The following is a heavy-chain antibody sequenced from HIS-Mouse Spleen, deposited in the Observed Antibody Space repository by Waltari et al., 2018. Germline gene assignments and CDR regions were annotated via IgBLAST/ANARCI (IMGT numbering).Heavy chain of an antibody. CDR3: ARVRTGDPSYWYFDL. D-gene: IGHD7-27*01. V-gene: IGHV4-34*01. J-gene: IGHJ2*01. CDR2: INHSGST. Sequence: QVQLQQWGAGLLKPSETLSLTCAVYGGSCSGYYWSWIRTPPGKGLEWIGEINHSGSTNYNPSLKSRVTISVDTSKNQFSLKLSSVTAADTAVYYCARVRTGDPSYWYFDLWGRGTLVTVSS. CDR1: GGSCSGYY.